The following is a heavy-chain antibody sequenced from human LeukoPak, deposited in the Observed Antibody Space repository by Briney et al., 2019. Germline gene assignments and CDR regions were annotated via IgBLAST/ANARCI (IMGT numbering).Heavy chain of an antibody. D-gene: IGHD3-22*01. Sequence: SETLSLTCTVSGDSINGYYWSWIRQPPGKGLEWIGNIYYNGNTNYNPSLKGRVTISVDTSKNQFSLKLTSMTATDTAVYYCARLGGYYDYWGQGTLVTVPS. CDR3: ARLGGYYDY. CDR2: IYYNGNT. V-gene: IGHV4-59*08. CDR1: GDSINGYY. J-gene: IGHJ4*02.